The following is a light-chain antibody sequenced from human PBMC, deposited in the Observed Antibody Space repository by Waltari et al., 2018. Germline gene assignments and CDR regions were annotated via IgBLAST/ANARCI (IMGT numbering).Light chain of an antibody. CDR2: DVT. CDR1: NNDLHVSNS. Sequence: QSALSQPASVSGSPGRPISISCTGTNNDLHVSNSVSWSQQRPGKAPRPMIFDVTNRPSVISDRFSGSKSGNTASLTSSGLQADDEADYYCSSYTSDNILLFGSGTEVTVL. CDR3: SSYTSDNILL. J-gene: IGLJ1*01. V-gene: IGLV2-14*03.